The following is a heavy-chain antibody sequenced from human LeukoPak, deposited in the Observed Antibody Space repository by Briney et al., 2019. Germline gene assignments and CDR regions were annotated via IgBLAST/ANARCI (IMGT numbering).Heavy chain of an antibody. CDR1: GFTFSSYW. CDR3: ARGSSSWYYYYGMDV. CDR2: INSDGSST. V-gene: IGHV3-74*01. J-gene: IGHJ6*02. Sequence: GGSLRLSCAASGFTFSSYWMHWVRQAPGKRLVWVSRINSDGSSTSYADSVKGRFTISRDNAKNTLYLQMNSLRAEDTAVYYCARGSSSWYYYYGMDVWGQGTTVTVSS. D-gene: IGHD6-13*01.